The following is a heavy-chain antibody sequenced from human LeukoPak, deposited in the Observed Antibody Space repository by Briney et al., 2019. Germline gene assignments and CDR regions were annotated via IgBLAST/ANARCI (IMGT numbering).Heavy chain of an antibody. J-gene: IGHJ6*02. D-gene: IGHD6-6*01. Sequence: SETLSLTCAVYGGSFSGYYWSWIRQPPGKGLEWIGEINHSGRTNYNPSLKSRVTISVDTSKNQFSLKLSSVTAADTAVYYCARGRIMRRWDYSSSSRGYYYYGMDVWGQGTTVTVSS. CDR1: GGSFSGYY. V-gene: IGHV4-34*01. CDR2: INHSGRT. CDR3: ARGRIMRRWDYSSSSRGYYYYGMDV.